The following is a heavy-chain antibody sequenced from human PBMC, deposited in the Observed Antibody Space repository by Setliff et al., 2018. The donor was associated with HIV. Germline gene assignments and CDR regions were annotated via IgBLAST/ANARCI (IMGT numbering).Heavy chain of an antibody. J-gene: IGHJ4*02. V-gene: IGHV4-61*02. CDR2: IYTSGST. Sequence: PSPTLSLTCAVSGGSISSGSYYWSWIRQPAGKGLEWIGRIYTSGSTNYNPSLRSRVSMSVDTSNNQFSLNRTSVTAADTAVYYCARLGRSSTGPLWGQGTLVTVSS. CDR1: GGSISSGSYY. CDR3: ARLGRSSTGPL. D-gene: IGHD2-2*01.